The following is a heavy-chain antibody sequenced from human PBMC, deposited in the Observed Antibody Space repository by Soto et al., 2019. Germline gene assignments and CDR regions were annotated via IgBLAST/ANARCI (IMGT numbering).Heavy chain of an antibody. CDR3: ARVQGYCSSTSCYTGMDV. CDR1: GGTFSSYA. D-gene: IGHD2-2*02. CDR2: IIPIFGTA. V-gene: IGHV1-69*13. J-gene: IGHJ6*02. Sequence: ASVKVSCKASGGTFSSYAISWVRQAPGQGLEWMGGIIPIFGTANYAQKFQGRVTITADESTSTAYMELSSLRSEDTAVYYCARVQGYCSSTSCYTGMDVWGQGTTVTVS.